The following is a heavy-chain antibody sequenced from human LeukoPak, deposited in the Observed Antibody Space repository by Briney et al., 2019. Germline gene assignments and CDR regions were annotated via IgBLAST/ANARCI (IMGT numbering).Heavy chain of an antibody. CDR2: INRDGSET. D-gene: IGHD3-3*01. Sequence: GGSLRLSCAASRFTFGLYWMSWVRQAPGKALEWVANINRDGSETYYVDSVEGRFTISRDNTKNSLYLQMNSLRAEDTAVYYCARSGVVLRFLEWSLPWYYMDVWGKGTTVTVSS. CDR1: RFTFGLYW. J-gene: IGHJ6*03. CDR3: ARSGVVLRFLEWSLPWYYMDV. V-gene: IGHV3-7*01.